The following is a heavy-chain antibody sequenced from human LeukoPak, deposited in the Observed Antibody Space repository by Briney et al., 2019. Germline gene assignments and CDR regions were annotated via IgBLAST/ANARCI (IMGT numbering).Heavy chain of an antibody. CDR1: GFTFSNYG. V-gene: IGHV3-30*18. Sequence: GRSLRLSCAASGFTFSNYGMHWVRQAPGKGLEWVAVISYDGSNKYYADSVKGRFTISRDNSKITLYVQMDSLRAEDTAVYYCAKVVGSYYYGMDVWGQGTTVTVSS. D-gene: IGHD1-26*01. J-gene: IGHJ6*02. CDR2: ISYDGSNK. CDR3: AKVVGSYYYGMDV.